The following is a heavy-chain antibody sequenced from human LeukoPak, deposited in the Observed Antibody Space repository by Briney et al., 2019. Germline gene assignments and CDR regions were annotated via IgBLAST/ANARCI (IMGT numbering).Heavy chain of an antibody. D-gene: IGHD4-11*01. CDR1: GFTFSHYG. J-gene: IGHJ4*02. CDR3: AKDAQRGFDFSNSLES. Sequence: GGSLRLSCATSGFTFSHYGMHWVRQALGKGLEWVAVIWSDGTDKYYGDSVKGRFTISRDNSKNTVYLQMNSLRVEDTAVYYCAKDAQRGFDFSNSLESWGQGTLVTVSS. CDR2: IWSDGTDK. V-gene: IGHV3-33*06.